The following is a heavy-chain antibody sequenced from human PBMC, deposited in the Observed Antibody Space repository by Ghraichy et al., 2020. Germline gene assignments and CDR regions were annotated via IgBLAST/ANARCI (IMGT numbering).Heavy chain of an antibody. D-gene: IGHD3-22*01. Sequence: SVKVSCKASGGTFSSYAISWVRQAPGQGLEWMGGIIPIFGTANYAQKFQGRVTITADESTSTAYMELSSLRSEDTAVYYCAREGDYDSSAPVNWFDPWGQGTLVTVSS. V-gene: IGHV1-69*13. CDR1: GGTFSSYA. J-gene: IGHJ5*02. CDR2: IIPIFGTA. CDR3: AREGDYDSSAPVNWFDP.